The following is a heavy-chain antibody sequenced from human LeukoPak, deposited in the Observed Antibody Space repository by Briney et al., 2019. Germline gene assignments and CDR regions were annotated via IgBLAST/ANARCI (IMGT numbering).Heavy chain of an antibody. D-gene: IGHD2-15*01. V-gene: IGHV1-18*01. CDR2: ISTYNGNT. Sequence: GASVKVSCKASGYTFTSYGISWVRQAPGQGLEWMGWISTYNGNTNYARKLQGRVTMTTDTSTSIAYMELRSLRSDDTAVYYCAREGSPFYYYYMDVWGKGTTVTVSS. J-gene: IGHJ6*03. CDR1: GYTFTSYG. CDR3: AREGSPFYYYYMDV.